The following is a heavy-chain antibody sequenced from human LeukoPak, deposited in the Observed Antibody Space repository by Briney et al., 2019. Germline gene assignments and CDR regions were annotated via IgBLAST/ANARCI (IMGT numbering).Heavy chain of an antibody. J-gene: IGHJ4*02. D-gene: IGHD3-10*01. Sequence: ASVKVSCKASGYTFSSHGITWVRQAPGQGLERMGWISANNGNTNYAQKLQGRVTVTTDTSTSIAYMELRSLRSDDTAVYYCAREGTAGRYYFDYWDQGTLVTVSS. CDR1: GYTFSSHG. CDR2: ISANNGNT. CDR3: AREGTAGRYYFDY. V-gene: IGHV1-18*01.